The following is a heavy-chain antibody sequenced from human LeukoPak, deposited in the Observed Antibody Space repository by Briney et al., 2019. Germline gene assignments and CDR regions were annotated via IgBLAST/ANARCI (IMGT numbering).Heavy chain of an antibody. CDR3: XXXLSFNGYCSSTSCYGLDH. J-gene: IGHJ4*02. CDR2: IKTKNDGGTT. D-gene: IGHD2-2*03. V-gene: IGHV3-15*01. Sequence: KTGGSLRLSCAASGFTFSNAWMSWVRQAPGKGLEWVGRIKTKNDGGTTDYAAPVKGRFTISRDDSKNTLCLQMNSLKTDDTAVYXCXXXLSFNGYCSSTSCYGLDHWGQGTLVTVSS. CDR1: GFTFSNAW.